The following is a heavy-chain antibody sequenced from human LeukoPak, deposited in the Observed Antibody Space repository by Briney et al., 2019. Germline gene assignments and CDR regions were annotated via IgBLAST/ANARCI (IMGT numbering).Heavy chain of an antibody. CDR1: GYSFTIHW. V-gene: IGHV5-51*01. CDR3: ARLGFDSAGYPRAPFDY. D-gene: IGHD3-22*01. CDR2: IYPGDSDT. J-gene: IGHJ4*02. Sequence: GESLKISCTGSGYSFTIHWIGWVRPMPGKGLEWMGIIYPGDSDTRYSPSFQGQVTISADKSISTAYLQWSSLKASDTAMYYCARLGFDSAGYPRAPFDYWGQGTLVTVSS.